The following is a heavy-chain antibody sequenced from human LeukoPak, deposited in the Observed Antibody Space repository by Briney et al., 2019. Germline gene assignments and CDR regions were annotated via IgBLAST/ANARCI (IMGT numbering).Heavy chain of an antibody. CDR2: ISAYNGNT. Sequence: ASVKVSCKASGYTFTSYGISWVRQAPGQGLEWMGWISAYNGNTNYAQKLQGRVTMTTDTSTSTAYMELRSLRSEDTAVYYCARRSGSESYPGAFDIWGQGTMVTVSS. J-gene: IGHJ3*02. D-gene: IGHD3-10*01. CDR3: ARRSGSESYPGAFDI. CDR1: GYTFTSYG. V-gene: IGHV1-18*01.